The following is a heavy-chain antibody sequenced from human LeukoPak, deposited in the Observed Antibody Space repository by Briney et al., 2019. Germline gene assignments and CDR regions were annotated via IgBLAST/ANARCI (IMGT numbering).Heavy chain of an antibody. J-gene: IGHJ4*02. D-gene: IGHD3-10*01. CDR3: ARGRANYYGSGSYRAVFDY. V-gene: IGHV4-34*01. CDR1: GGSFSGYY. CDR2: INHSGST. Sequence: SETLSLTCAVYGGSFSGYYWSWIRQPPGKGLEWTGEINHSGSTNYNPSLKSRVTISVDTSKNQFSLKLSSVTAADTAVYYCARGRANYYGSGSYRAVFDYWGQGTLVTVSS.